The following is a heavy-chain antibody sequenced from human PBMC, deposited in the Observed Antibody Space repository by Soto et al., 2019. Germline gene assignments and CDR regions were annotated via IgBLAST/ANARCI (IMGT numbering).Heavy chain of an antibody. CDR3: ARRHLAVAVSPWFDP. Sequence: QVTLKESGPVLVKPTETLTLRCTVSGLSITDSEMGVSWIRQPPGQPLEWLAHIDSSGEKSYRTFLKSRLAISKDTSKIQIVLTMTNMDPPDTATYYCARRHLAVAVSPWFDPWGQGIPVTVSS. CDR2: IDSSGEK. D-gene: IGHD6-19*01. V-gene: IGHV2-26*01. J-gene: IGHJ5*02. CDR1: GLSITDSEMG.